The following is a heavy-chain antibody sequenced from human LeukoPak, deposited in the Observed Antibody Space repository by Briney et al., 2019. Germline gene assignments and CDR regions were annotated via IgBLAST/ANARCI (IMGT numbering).Heavy chain of an antibody. CDR3: ARAERFFGDYYYYYYMDV. J-gene: IGHJ6*03. Sequence: PGGSLRLSCAASGFTFSSYWMSWVRQAPGKGLEWVANIKQDGSEKYYVDSVKGRFTTSRDNAKNSLYLQMNSLRAEDTAVYYCARAERFFGDYYYYYYMDVWGKGTTVTVSS. D-gene: IGHD4-17*01. CDR1: GFTFSSYW. CDR2: IKQDGSEK. V-gene: IGHV3-7*01.